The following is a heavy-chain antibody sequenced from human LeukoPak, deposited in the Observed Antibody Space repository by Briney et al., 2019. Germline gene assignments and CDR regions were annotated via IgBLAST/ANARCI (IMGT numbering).Heavy chain of an antibody. CDR1: GFTFSHAW. D-gene: IGHD1-26*01. CDR3: TTDRGAGYSGSYYFDY. Sequence: PGGSLRLSCAAPGFTFSHAWMSWVRQAPGKGLEWVGRIKSKTDGGTTDHAAPVKGRFTISRDDSKNTLYLQMNSLKIEDTAVYYCTTDRGAGYSGSYYFDYWGQGTLVTVSS. CDR2: IKSKTDGGTT. V-gene: IGHV3-15*01. J-gene: IGHJ4*02.